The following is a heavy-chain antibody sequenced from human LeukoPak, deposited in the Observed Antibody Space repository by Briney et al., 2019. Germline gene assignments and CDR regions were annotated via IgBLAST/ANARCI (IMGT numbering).Heavy chain of an antibody. CDR3: ARDTYYYDSSGPYYYYYYMYV. Sequence: GGSLRLSCAASGFTFSSYSMNWVRQAPGKGLEWVSYISSSSSTIYYADSVKGRFTISRDNAKNSPYLQMNSLRDEDTAVYYCARDTYYYDSSGPYYYYYYMYVWGKGTTVTVSS. CDR2: ISSSSSTI. CDR1: GFTFSSYS. D-gene: IGHD3-22*01. V-gene: IGHV3-48*02. J-gene: IGHJ6*03.